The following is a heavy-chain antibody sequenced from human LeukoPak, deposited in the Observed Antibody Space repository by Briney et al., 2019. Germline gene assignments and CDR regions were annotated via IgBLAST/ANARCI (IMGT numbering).Heavy chain of an antibody. CDR3: GRGYYGMGV. CDR1: GGSFSGYY. J-gene: IGHJ6*02. V-gene: IGHV4-34*01. CDR2: INHSGST. Sequence: SETLSLTCAVYGGSFSGYYWSWIRQPPGKGLEWIGEINHSGSTNYNPSLKSRVTISVDTSKNQFSLKLSSVTAADTAVYYCGRGYYGMGVWGQGTTVTVSS.